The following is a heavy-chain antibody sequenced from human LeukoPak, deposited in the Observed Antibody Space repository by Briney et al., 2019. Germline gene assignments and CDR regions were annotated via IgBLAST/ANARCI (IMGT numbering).Heavy chain of an antibody. D-gene: IGHD3-9*01. J-gene: IGHJ4*02. Sequence: PGGSLRLSCAASGFTFSSYAMSWVRQAPGKGLEWVSATSGSGGSTYYADSVKGRFTISRDNSKNTLYLQMNSLRAEDTAVYYCAKPTDILTGYYYFDYWGQGTLVTVSS. CDR3: AKPTDILTGYYYFDY. CDR2: TSGSGGST. CDR1: GFTFSSYA. V-gene: IGHV3-23*01.